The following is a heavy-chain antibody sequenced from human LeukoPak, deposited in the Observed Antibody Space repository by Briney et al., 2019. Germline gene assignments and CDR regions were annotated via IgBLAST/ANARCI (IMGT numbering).Heavy chain of an antibody. CDR1: GFTFSSYA. CDR2: IHDDGGST. CDR3: SRARSGNYGGPDY. D-gene: IGHD4-23*01. Sequence: GGSLRLSCAASGFTFSSYAMHWVRQAPGKGLEHVSTIHDDGGSTFYADSVKGRFTISRDNSKNTLYLQMGSLRTDDVGVYYCSRARSGNYGGPDYWGKGTTVTISS. J-gene: IGHJ6*04. V-gene: IGHV3-64*02.